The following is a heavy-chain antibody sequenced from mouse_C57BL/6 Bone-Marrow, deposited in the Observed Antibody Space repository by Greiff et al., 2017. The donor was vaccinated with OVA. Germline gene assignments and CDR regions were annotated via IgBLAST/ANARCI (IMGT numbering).Heavy chain of an antibody. CDR1: GYTFTSYW. CDR2: IDPSDSYT. CDR3: ARITTEGY. J-gene: IGHJ2*01. Sequence: VQLQQPGAELVKPGASVKLSCKASGYTFTSYWMQWVKQRPGQGLEWIGEIDPSDSYTNYNQKFKGKATLTVDTSSSTAYMQLSSLTSEDSAVYYCARITTEGYWGQGTTLTVSS. D-gene: IGHD1-1*01. V-gene: IGHV1-50*01.